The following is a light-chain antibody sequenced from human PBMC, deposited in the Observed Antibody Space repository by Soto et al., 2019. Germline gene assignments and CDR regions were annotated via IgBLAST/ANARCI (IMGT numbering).Light chain of an antibody. CDR1: SSDVGRYNY. CDR2: EVS. CDR3: SSYTGITANTVI. Sequence: QSALTQPASVSGSPGQPITISCTGTSSDVGRYNYVSGFQHHPGKAPKLMIFEVSDRPSGGSNRFSGSKSVNTASLTISGLQAEDEAHYYCSSYTGITANTVIFAGGTKVTAL. V-gene: IGLV2-14*01. J-gene: IGLJ2*01.